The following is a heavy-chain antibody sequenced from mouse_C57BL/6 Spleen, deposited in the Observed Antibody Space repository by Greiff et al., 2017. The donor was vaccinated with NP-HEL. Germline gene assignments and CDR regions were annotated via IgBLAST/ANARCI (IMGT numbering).Heavy chain of an antibody. V-gene: IGHV1-42*01. D-gene: IGHD2-4*01. CDR3: ARSDYAGSVVDY. J-gene: IGHJ2*01. CDR1: GYSFTGYY. Sequence: VQLQQSGPELVKPGASVKISCKASGYSFTGYYMNWVKQSPEKSLEWIGEINPSTGGTTYNQKFKAKATLTVDKSSSTAYMQLKSLTSEDSAVYYCARSDYAGSVVDYWGQGTTLTVSS. CDR2: INPSTGGT.